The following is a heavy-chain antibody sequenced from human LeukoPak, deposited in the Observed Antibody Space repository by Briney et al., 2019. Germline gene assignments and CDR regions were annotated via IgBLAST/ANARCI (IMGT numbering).Heavy chain of an antibody. D-gene: IGHD1-26*01. J-gene: IGHJ6*02. Sequence: QPGGSLRLSCAASGFTFSTYAMSWGRQAPGTGLEWVSAISGSGGSTYHADSVKGRFTISRDNSKNTLYLQMNSLRAEDTAVYYCAKDLQWGDYYYGMDVWGQGTTVTVSS. V-gene: IGHV3-23*01. CDR2: ISGSGGST. CDR1: GFTFSTYA. CDR3: AKDLQWGDYYYGMDV.